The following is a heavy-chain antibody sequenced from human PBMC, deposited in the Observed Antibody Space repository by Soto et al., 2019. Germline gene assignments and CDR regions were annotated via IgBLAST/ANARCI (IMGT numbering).Heavy chain of an antibody. CDR2: IIPIFGTA. D-gene: IGHD3-9*01. V-gene: IGHV1-69*01. CDR1: GGTFSSYA. Sequence: QVQLVQSGAEVKKPGSSVKVSCKASGGTFSSYAISWVRQAPGQGLEWMGGIIPIFGTANYAQKFQGRVTITADAYTSTAYMELSSLRSEDTAVYYCARDRLDYDILTGKHYCYYGMDVWCQGTTVTVSS. CDR3: ARDRLDYDILTGKHYCYYGMDV. J-gene: IGHJ6*02.